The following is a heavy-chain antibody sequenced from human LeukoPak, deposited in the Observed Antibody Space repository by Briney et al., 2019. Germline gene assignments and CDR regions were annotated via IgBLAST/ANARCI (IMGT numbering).Heavy chain of an antibody. D-gene: IGHD3-22*01. CDR1: GGTFSSYA. CDR2: INPSGGST. CDR3: ARADSGGDSSGYKWFDP. J-gene: IGHJ5*02. V-gene: IGHV1-46*01. Sequence: ASVKVSCNASGGTFSSYAISWVRQAPGQGLEWMGIINPSGGSTSYAQKFQGRVTMTRDTSTSTLYMELSSLRSEDAAVYYCARADSGGDSSGYKWFDPWGQGTLVTVSS.